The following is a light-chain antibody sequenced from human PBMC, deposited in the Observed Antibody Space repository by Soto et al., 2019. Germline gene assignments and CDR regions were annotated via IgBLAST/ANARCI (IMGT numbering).Light chain of an antibody. CDR2: EVS. CDR1: SRDVGAYKY. Sequence: QSALTQPPSASGSPGQSVTISCTGTSRDVGAYKYVSWYQQYPGKAPKLMIYEVSKQPSGVPDRFSGSKSGNTASLTVSGLQAEDEADYYCTSYVGSDIWVFGGGTKLTVL. CDR3: TSYVGSDIWV. V-gene: IGLV2-8*01. J-gene: IGLJ3*02.